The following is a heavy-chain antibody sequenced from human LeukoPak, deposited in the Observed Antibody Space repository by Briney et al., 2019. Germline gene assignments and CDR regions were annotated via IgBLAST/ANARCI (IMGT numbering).Heavy chain of an antibody. CDR1: GGSISSGDYY. Sequence: SETLSLTCTVSGGSISSGDYYWSWIRQPPGKGLGWIGYINYSGSTYYNPSLKSRVTISVDTSKNQFSLKLSSVTAADTAVYYCARSPTGYNWNGDGDYWGQGTLVTVSS. D-gene: IGHD1-20*01. CDR2: INYSGST. CDR3: ARSPTGYNWNGDGDY. J-gene: IGHJ4*02. V-gene: IGHV4-30-4*01.